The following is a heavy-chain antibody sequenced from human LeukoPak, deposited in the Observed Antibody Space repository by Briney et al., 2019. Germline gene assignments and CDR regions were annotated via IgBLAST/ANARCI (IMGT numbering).Heavy chain of an antibody. Sequence: GPPLRLACAASGSTFTIYAISWASLHPGRWREWLSYIRDSGGSTYYAESVKGQFTISRDNSKNTLYLQMNSRRAEDTAVYYCAKARGGSFYWAFDIWGQGTMVTVSS. CDR3: AKARGGSFYWAFDI. J-gene: IGHJ3*02. CDR2: IRDSGGST. V-gene: IGHV3-23*01. D-gene: IGHD1-26*01. CDR1: GSTFTIYA.